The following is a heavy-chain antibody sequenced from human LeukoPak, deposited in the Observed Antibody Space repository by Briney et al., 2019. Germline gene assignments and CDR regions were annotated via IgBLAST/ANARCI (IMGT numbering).Heavy chain of an antibody. CDR3: VKDRGGSPFYGMDV. D-gene: IGHD1-26*01. V-gene: IGHV3-23*01. Sequence: GGSLRLSCAGSGFTFSSYAMSWVRQAPRKGLEWVSTISGSGGAGTYYADSVKGRFTVSRDNSRNTLYLPMNSLRAEDTAVYYCVKDRGGSPFYGMDVWGQGTTVTVSS. CDR2: ISGSGGAGT. J-gene: IGHJ6*02. CDR1: GFTFSSYA.